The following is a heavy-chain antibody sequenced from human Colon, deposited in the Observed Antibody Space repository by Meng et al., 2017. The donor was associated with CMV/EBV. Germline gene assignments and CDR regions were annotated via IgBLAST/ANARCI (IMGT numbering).Heavy chain of an antibody. V-gene: IGHV3-30*02. CDR2: IRYDGATK. J-gene: IGHJ6*02. Sequence: GGSLRLSCAASGFIFGSYVMHWVRQAPGKGLEWVSFIRYDGATKSYADSVQGRFTISRDNSKNTLYLQMNSLRAEDTALYSCAKAPGYSSSPGYYYGMDVWGQGTTVTVSS. CDR3: AKAPGYSSSPGYYYGMDV. D-gene: IGHD6-13*01. CDR1: GFIFGSYV.